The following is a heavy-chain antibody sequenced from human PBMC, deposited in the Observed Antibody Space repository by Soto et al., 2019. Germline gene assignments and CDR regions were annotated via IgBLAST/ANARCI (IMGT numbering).Heavy chain of an antibody. CDR1: GYSFTSYW. CDR3: ATSESSSAGYYYYYGMDV. J-gene: IGHJ6*02. V-gene: IGHV5-51*01. CDR2: IYPGDSDT. Sequence: GESLKISCKGSGYSFTSYWIGWVRQMPGKGLEWMGIIYPGDSDTRYSPSFQGQVTISADKSISTAYLQWSSLKASDTAVYYCATSESSSAGYYYYYGMDVWGQGTTVTVSS. D-gene: IGHD6-6*01.